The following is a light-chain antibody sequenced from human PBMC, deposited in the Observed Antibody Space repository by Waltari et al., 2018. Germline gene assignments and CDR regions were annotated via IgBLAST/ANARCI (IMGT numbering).Light chain of an antibody. V-gene: IGLV2-14*03. CDR3: ISYTTISTWV. Sequence: QSALTQPASVSGSPGPSITISCTGTSSDVGGYNFVSWYQQHPDKAPKLIIYDVSERPSGVSNRFSGSKSVNTASLTISGLQAEDEADYYCISYTTISTWVFGTGTKVTVL. CDR2: DVS. J-gene: IGLJ1*01. CDR1: SSDVGGYNF.